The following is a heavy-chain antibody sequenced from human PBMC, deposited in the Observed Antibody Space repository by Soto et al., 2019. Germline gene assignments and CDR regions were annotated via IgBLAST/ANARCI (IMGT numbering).Heavy chain of an antibody. CDR2: IKSNTRRDGGTT. J-gene: IGHJ6*02. Sequence: GGSLRLSCAASGFNFNNAWMNWVRQAPGQGLEWVGRIKSNTRRDGGTTDYSAPVKGRFTISRDDSSTMLFLQMNSLKTEDTAVYYCTTDGSGARGYYAMDVWGQGTTVTVSS. CDR3: TTDGSGARGYYAMDV. D-gene: IGHD1-26*01. CDR1: GFNFNNAW. V-gene: IGHV3-15*07.